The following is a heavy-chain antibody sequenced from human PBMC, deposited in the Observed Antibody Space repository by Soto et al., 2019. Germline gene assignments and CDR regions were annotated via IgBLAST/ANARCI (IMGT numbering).Heavy chain of an antibody. D-gene: IGHD2-15*01. V-gene: IGHV3-23*01. CDR3: AKCGASNNCIPTGFEP. J-gene: IGHJ5*02. CDR2: ITGNGVYT. Sequence: PGGSLRLSCEVSGFTFSNYAMAWVRQAPGKGLEYVSSITGNGVYTYYALSVKGRFTISRDNSKDTLYVQMNSLTAEDTATYYCAKCGASNNCIPTGFEPWGQRTLVAVSS. CDR1: GFTFSNYA.